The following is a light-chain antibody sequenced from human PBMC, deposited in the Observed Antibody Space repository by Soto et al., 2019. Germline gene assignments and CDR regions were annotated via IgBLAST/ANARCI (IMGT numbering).Light chain of an antibody. CDR2: EVF. Sequence: QSVLTQPASVSGSPGQSITIPCTGTNSDVGAYNYVSWYQHHPGKAPKLMIYEVFIRPSGVSSRFSGSKSGSTASLTISGLQAEDEADYYCSSYTTTNTLYVFGTGTKV. CDR1: NSDVGAYNY. V-gene: IGLV2-14*01. CDR3: SSYTTTNTLYV. J-gene: IGLJ1*01.